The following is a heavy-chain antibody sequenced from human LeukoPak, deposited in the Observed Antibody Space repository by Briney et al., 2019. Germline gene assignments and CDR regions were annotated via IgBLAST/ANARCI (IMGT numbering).Heavy chain of an antibody. CDR2: INPNSGGT. Sequence: GASVKVSCKASGYTFTGYYMHWVRQAPGQGLEWMGWINPNSGGTNYAQKFQGRVTMTRDTSISTAYMELSRLRSDDTAVYYCARFEGYCSSTSRSGFDPWGQGTLVTVSS. J-gene: IGHJ5*02. CDR3: ARFEGYCSSTSRSGFDP. CDR1: GYTFTGYY. D-gene: IGHD2-2*01. V-gene: IGHV1-2*02.